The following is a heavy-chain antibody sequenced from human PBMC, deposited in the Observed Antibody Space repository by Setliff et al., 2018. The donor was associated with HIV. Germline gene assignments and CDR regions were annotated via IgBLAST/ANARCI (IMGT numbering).Heavy chain of an antibody. V-gene: IGHV4-39*01. CDR2: IYYSGST. J-gene: IGHJ4*02. Sequence: PSETLSLTCTVSGGSISSGNYYWSWIRQPAGKGLEWIGIIYYSGSTYYKPSLKSRVTISVDTSKNQFSLKLNSVTAADTAMYYCARVVDADYLDYWGQGTPVTVSS. CDR1: GGSISSGNYY. D-gene: IGHD2-15*01. CDR3: ARVVDADYLDY.